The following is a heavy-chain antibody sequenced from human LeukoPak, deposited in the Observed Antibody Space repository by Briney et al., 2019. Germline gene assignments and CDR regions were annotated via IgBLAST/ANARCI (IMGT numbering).Heavy chain of an antibody. V-gene: IGHV3-15*01. CDR3: TPHGRGDYAPLGGVDY. D-gene: IGHD4-17*01. Sequence: GGSLRLSCAASGFTLSNAWMSWVRQAPGKGREGVGSIKSKTEGCTKEYEAPGKGRFSIARDDAKKEVKMQRDSLKTEDTAVYYCTPHGRGDYAPLGGVDYWGQGTLVTVSS. CDR1: GFTLSNAW. CDR2: IKSKTEGCTK. J-gene: IGHJ4*02.